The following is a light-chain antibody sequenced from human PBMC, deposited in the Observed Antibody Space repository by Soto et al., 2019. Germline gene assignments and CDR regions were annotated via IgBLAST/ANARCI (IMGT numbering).Light chain of an antibody. V-gene: IGKV1-39*01. CDR2: AAS. CDR1: QSISSY. CDR3: QQSYSTPPVT. Sequence: DIQMTQSPSSLSASVGDRVTITCRASQSISSYLNWYQQKPGKAPKLLIYAASSLQSGVQSRFSGSGSGTDFTLTISSLQPEDFATYYGQQSYSTPPVTFGGGTKVEIK. J-gene: IGKJ4*01.